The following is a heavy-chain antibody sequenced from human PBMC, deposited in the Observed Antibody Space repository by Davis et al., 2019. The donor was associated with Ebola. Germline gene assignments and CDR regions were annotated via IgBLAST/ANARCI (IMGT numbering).Heavy chain of an antibody. Sequence: GESLKISCAASGFTFSDYAMTWVRQAPGKGLEWVSTIHNGGAVTYYADSVKGRFTISRDNSMDTLYLYMFSLTAEDTAVYFCALSTSRWSHFDYWGQGTLVTVSS. CDR1: GFTFSDYA. D-gene: IGHD4-23*01. J-gene: IGHJ4*02. CDR3: ALSTSRWSHFDY. CDR2: IHNGGAVT. V-gene: IGHV3-23*01.